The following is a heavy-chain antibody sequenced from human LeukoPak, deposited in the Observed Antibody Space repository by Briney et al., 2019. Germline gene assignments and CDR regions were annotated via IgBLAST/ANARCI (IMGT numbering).Heavy chain of an antibody. CDR1: GGSISSSNW. V-gene: IGHV4-4*02. J-gene: IGHJ4*02. CDR2: IYHSGST. Sequence: SGTLSLTCAVSGGSISSSNWWSWVRQPPGQGLEWIGEIYHSGSTNYNPSLKSRVTISVDKSKNQFSLKLSSVTAADTAVYYCAREIGYYDSSGHFDYWGQGTLVTVSS. CDR3: AREIGYYDSSGHFDY. D-gene: IGHD3-22*01.